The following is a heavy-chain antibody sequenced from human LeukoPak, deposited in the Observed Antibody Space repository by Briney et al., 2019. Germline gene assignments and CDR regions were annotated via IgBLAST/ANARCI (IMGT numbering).Heavy chain of an antibody. CDR1: GFTLSDYG. CDR2: ISYDGSNK. D-gene: IGHD4-17*01. CDR3: AKDEDYGDYVLSY. Sequence: GGSLRLSCAASGFTLSDYGMHWVRQAPGKGLEWVAVISYDGSNKYSADSVKGRFTISRDNSKNTLYLQMNSLRAEDTAVYYCAKDEDYGDYVLSYWGREPWSPSPQ. V-gene: IGHV3-30*18. J-gene: IGHJ4*02.